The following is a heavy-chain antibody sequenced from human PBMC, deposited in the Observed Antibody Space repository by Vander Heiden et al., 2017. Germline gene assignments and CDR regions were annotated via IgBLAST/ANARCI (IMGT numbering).Heavy chain of an antibody. CDR2: ILPMFETT. CDR3: ATDPRSGGDWAFFEH. V-gene: IGHV1-69*06. Sequence: VSCRASADTFISYGIIWVRQAPGQELEWMGGILPMFETTKSAQKFKGRVTVTADKSTSTAFMELSSLRYDDTAIYDCATDPRSGGDWAFFEHWGQGTLVTVAS. CDR1: ADTFISYG. J-gene: IGHJ4*02. D-gene: IGHD2-21*02.